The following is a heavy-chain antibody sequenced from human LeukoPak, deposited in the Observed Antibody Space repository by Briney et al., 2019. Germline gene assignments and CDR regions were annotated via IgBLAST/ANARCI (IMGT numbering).Heavy chain of an antibody. Sequence: ASVKVSCKASGYTFTGYYMHWVRQAPGQGLEWMGWINPNSGGTNYAQKFQGRVTMTRDTSINTAYMELSRLRSDDTAVYYCARAVDIGSLTLGYWGQGTLVTVSS. J-gene: IGHJ4*02. CDR2: INPNSGGT. V-gene: IGHV1-2*02. CDR3: ARAVDIGSLTLGY. CDR1: GYTFTGYY. D-gene: IGHD4/OR15-4a*01.